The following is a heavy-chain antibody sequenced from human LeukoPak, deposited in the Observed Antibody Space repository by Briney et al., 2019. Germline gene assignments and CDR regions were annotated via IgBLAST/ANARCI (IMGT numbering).Heavy chain of an antibody. D-gene: IGHD3-10*01. Sequence: PGGSLRLSCAASGFTFSSYSMNWVRQAPGKGLEWVSSISSSSSYIYYVDSVKGRFTISRDNAKKSVYLQMNSLRAEDTAVYYCARALGPYGSGSSYYFDYWGQGTLLTVSS. CDR1: GFTFSSYS. CDR2: ISSSSSYI. CDR3: ARALGPYGSGSSYYFDY. J-gene: IGHJ4*02. V-gene: IGHV3-21*01.